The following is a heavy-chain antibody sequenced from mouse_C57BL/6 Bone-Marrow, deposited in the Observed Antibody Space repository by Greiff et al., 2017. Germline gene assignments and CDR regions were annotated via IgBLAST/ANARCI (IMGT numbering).Heavy chain of an antibody. Sequence: EVKLVESGGGLVKPGGSLKLSCAASGFTFSSYAMSWVRQTPEKRLEWVATISDGGSYTYYPDNVKGRFTLSRDNAKNNLYLQMSHLKSEDTAMYYCAREGCGPRYWGQGTTLTVSS. V-gene: IGHV5-4*01. CDR2: ISDGGSYT. D-gene: IGHD3-3*01. J-gene: IGHJ2*01. CDR1: GFTFSSYA. CDR3: AREGCGPRY.